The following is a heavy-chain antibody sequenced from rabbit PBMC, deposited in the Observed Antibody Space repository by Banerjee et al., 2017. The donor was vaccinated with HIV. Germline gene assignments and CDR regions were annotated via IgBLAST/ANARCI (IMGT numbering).Heavy chain of an antibody. Sequence: QEQLVESGGGLVTLGGSLKLSCKASGIDFSSYYWICWVRQAPGKGLEWVACIGSTTGTTVYATWAKGRFTISKTSSTTVTLQMTSLTAADTATYFCARRIPSSGAYALWGPGTLVT. D-gene: IGHD1-1*01. CDR1: GIDFSSYYW. J-gene: IGHJ4*01. CDR3: ARRIPSSGAYAL. CDR2: IGSTTGTT. V-gene: IGHV1S45*01.